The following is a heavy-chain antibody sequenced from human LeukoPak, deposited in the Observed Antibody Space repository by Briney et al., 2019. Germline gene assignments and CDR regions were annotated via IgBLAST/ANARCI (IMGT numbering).Heavy chain of an antibody. Sequence: PGGSLRLSCAASGFTFNTYTMNWVRQAPGKGLEWVSSITASSTAIYYADSVKGRFTISRDNAKNSLYLHMNSLRAEDTAVYYCARDYGGSSPFDYWGQGTLVTVSS. J-gene: IGHJ4*02. D-gene: IGHD4-23*01. CDR3: ARDYGGSSPFDY. V-gene: IGHV3-21*01. CDR2: ITASSTAI. CDR1: GFTFNTYT.